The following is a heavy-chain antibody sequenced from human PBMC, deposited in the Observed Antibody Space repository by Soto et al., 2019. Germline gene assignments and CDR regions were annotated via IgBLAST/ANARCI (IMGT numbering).Heavy chain of an antibody. CDR1: GGSISGSSYY. V-gene: IGHV4-39*01. J-gene: IGHJ4*02. CDR2: IYYRGST. D-gene: IGHD3-22*01. Sequence: SETLSLTCTVSGGSISGSSYYWGWIRQPPGKGLEWIGSIYYRGSTYYNPSLKSRVTISVDTSKNQFSLKLSSVTAADTAVYYCARSSAVITTLDYFDYWGQGTLVTVSS. CDR3: ARSSAVITTLDYFDY.